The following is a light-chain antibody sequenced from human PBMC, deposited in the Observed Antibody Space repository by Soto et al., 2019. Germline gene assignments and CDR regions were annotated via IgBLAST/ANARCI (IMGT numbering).Light chain of an antibody. J-gene: IGKJ1*01. Sequence: ILLTQSPGTLSLSPGERATLSCRASQSVGDNYVAWYQQKPSQAPRLLIYTASRRATDIPDRFSVSGSGTDFTLTIRSLDPADFTLYYCQQYGSSPETFGQGTKLDIK. CDR2: TAS. CDR1: QSVGDNY. CDR3: QQYGSSPET. V-gene: IGKV3-20*01.